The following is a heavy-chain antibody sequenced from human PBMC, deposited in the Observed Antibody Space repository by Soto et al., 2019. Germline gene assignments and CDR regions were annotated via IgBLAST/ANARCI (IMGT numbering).Heavy chain of an antibody. J-gene: IGHJ5*02. CDR1: GGSISGDY. D-gene: IGHD3-10*01. CDR3: ARLVTLVRGLGWFDP. CDR2: IYYSGST. V-gene: IGHV4-59*01. Sequence: SETLSLTCTVSGGSISGDYWSWIRQPPGKGLEWIGYIYYSGSTNNNPSLKSRVTISVDTSKNQFSLKLSSVTAADTAVYYCARLVTLVRGLGWFDPWGQGTLVTVSS.